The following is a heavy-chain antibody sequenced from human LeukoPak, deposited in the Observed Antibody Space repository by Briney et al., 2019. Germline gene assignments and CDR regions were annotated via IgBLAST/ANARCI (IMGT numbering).Heavy chain of an antibody. Sequence: AASVKVSCKASGYTFTNFDINWVRQATGQGLEWMGWMNPKTGNTGSAQKLQGRVTITGNTPISTAYMELSSLRSEDTAVYYCVRIDYSNAFDIWGQGTMVTVSS. CDR3: VRIDYSNAFDI. D-gene: IGHD4-11*01. J-gene: IGHJ3*02. V-gene: IGHV1-8*01. CDR2: MNPKTGNT. CDR1: GYTFTNFD.